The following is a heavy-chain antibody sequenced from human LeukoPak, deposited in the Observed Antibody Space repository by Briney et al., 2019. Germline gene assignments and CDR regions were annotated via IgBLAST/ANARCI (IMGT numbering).Heavy chain of an antibody. D-gene: IGHD3-16*01. J-gene: IGHJ5*02. CDR1: GGSISSGGYY. CDR3: ARKTQIGGGRDWFDP. CDR2: IYYSGST. V-gene: IGHV4-31*03. Sequence: SQTLFLTCTVSGGSISSGGYYWSWIRQHPGKGLEWIGYIYYSGSTYYNPSLKSRVTISVDTSKNQFSLKLSSVTAADTAVYYCARKTQIGGGRDWFDPWGQGTLVTVSS.